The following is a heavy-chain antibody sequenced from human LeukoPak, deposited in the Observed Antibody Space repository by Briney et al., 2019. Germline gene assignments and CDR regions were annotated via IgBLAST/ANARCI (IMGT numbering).Heavy chain of an antibody. D-gene: IGHD5-12*01. CDR1: GFTFSDYS. J-gene: IGHJ4*02. CDR2: VGISSGNT. Sequence: GGSLRLSCAASGFTFSDYSMNWVRQAPGKGLEWISYVGISSGNTKYADSVKGRFTFSGDSAKNSVFRQMNSLRVEDTAVYYCARDHRYAFDNWGQGTLVTVSS. V-gene: IGHV3-48*04. CDR3: ARDHRYAFDN.